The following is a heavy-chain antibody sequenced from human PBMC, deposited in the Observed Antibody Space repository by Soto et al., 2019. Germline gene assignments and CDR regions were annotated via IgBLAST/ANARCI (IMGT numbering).Heavy chain of an antibody. CDR1: GFSLSTSGVG. J-gene: IGHJ6*03. CDR2: IYWDDDK. D-gene: IGHD3-10*01. CDR3: AHLWFGELMGYFYYYMDV. V-gene: IGHV2-5*02. Sequence: QITLKESGPTLVKPTQTLTLTCTFSGFSLSTSGVGVGWIRQPPGKALEWLALIYWDDDKRYSASLKNRLTITKDTSNNQVVLTMTNVDPVDTATYYCAHLWFGELMGYFYYYMDVWGKGTTVTVSS.